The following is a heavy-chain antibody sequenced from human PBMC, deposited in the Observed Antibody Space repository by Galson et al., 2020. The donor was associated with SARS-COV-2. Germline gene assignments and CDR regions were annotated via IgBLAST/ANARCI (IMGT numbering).Heavy chain of an antibody. CDR1: GFTFRNYA. CDR2: ISSNGGST. CDR3: AKDANRGPYLIGTGGAFEY. D-gene: IGHD6-13*01. Sequence: GESLKISCSASGFTFRNYAIHWVRQAPGKGLEYFSAISSNGGSTYYADSVKGRFTISRDNSKNTLYLQMSSLRADDTAVYYCAKDANRGPYLIGTGGAFEYWGQGTLVTVSS. V-gene: IGHV3-64D*09. J-gene: IGHJ4*02.